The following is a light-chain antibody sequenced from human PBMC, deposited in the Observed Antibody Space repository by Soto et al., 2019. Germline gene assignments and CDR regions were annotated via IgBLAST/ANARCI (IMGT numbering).Light chain of an antibody. V-gene: IGKV3-15*01. CDR3: QQYNNWPPIT. CDR2: GAS. CDR1: QSVSSSY. Sequence: VLTQSPGTLSLSPEERATLSCRASQSVSSSYLAWYQQKPGQAPRLLIYGASTRATGIPARFSGSGSGTEFTLTISSLQSEDFAVYYCQQYNNWPPITFGQGTRLEI. J-gene: IGKJ5*01.